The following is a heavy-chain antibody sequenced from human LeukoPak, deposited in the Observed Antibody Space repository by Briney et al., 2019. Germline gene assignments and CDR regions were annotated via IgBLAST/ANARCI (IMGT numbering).Heavy chain of an antibody. V-gene: IGHV3-53*01. J-gene: IGHJ4*02. CDR2: IYSDGRI. Sequence: GGSLRLSCAASGFTVSSNYMSWVRQAPGKGLEWVSVIYSDGRIHSADSVKGRFTISRDDSKNTRSLQMNSMRAEDTAVYYCARESGYSYGLAGFFDYWGQGTLVTVSS. CDR1: GFTVSSNY. CDR3: ARESGYSYGLAGFFDY. D-gene: IGHD5-18*01.